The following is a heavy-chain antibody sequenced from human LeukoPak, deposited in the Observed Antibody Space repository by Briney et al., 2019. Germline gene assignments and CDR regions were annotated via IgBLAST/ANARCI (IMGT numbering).Heavy chain of an antibody. CDR2: IINDASST. CDR3: VANMGYGGTYYNLDY. V-gene: IGHV3-74*01. J-gene: IGHJ4*02. CDR1: GFTFSSYW. D-gene: IGHD1-26*01. Sequence: GGSLRLSCAASGFTFSSYWMHWVRQAPGKGLFWVSRIINDASSTLYADSVKGRFTISRDNAKNTLYLQMNSLTVEDTGVYYCVANMGYGGTYYNLDYWGQGALVTVSS.